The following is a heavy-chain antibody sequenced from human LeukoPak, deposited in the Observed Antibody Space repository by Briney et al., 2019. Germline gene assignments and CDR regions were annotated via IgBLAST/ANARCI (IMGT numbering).Heavy chain of an antibody. CDR3: ARADWDTAMIDY. D-gene: IGHD5-18*01. V-gene: IGHV3-21*01. Sequence: GGSLRLSCATSGLTFSSYNMNWVRQAPGKGLEWVSSISSSSSYIYYADSVKGRFTISRDNAKNSLYLQMNSLRAEDTAVYYCARADWDTAMIDYWGQGTLVTVSS. J-gene: IGHJ4*02. CDR1: GLTFSSYN. CDR2: ISSSSSYI.